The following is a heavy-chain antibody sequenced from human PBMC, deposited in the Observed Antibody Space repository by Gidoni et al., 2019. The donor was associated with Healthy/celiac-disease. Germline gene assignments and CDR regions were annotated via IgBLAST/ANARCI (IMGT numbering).Heavy chain of an antibody. CDR3: AHSYGDYWSDY. Sequence: QITLKESGPTLVKPTQTLTLTCTFSGFSLSTSGVGVGWIRQPPGKALEWLALIYWDDDKRYSPSLKSRLTITKETSKNQGVLKMTNMDPVDTAKYYCAHSYGDYWSDYWGQGTLVTVSS. D-gene: IGHD4-17*01. CDR1: GFSLSTSGVG. V-gene: IGHV2-5*02. J-gene: IGHJ4*02. CDR2: IYWDDDK.